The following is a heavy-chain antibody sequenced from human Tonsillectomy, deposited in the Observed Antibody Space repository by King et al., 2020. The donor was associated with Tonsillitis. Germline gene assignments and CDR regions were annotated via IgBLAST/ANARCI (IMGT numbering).Heavy chain of an antibody. CDR1: GYTFTGHY. D-gene: IGHD3-22*01. V-gene: IGHV1-2*02. Sequence: VQLVESGAVLKKPGASVTVSCKTSGYTFTGHYLYWVRQAPGQGLEWMGWIHPDSGDTTHMQSFQGRVSMTRATSISTAYLGLYSLRPDDTAVYYCATSALPGDDSPYRFVRHWGQGTQVTVSS. CDR3: ATSALPGDDSPYRFVRH. J-gene: IGHJ1*01. CDR2: IHPDSGDT.